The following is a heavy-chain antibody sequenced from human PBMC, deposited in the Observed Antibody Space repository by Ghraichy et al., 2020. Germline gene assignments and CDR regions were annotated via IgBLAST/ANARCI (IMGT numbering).Heavy chain of an antibody. CDR1: GFTFSDHA. V-gene: IGHV3-69-1*01. Sequence: GGSLRLSCAASGFTFSDHAMNWVRQAPGKGLEWVSYISSTFTTAYVDSVKGRFSISRDNAKNSLYLQMNSLRDEDTAVYYCARDMTPNTAPPPDYWGQGTLVTVSS. CDR2: ISSTFTT. J-gene: IGHJ4*02. D-gene: IGHD5-18*01. CDR3: ARDMTPNTAPPPDY.